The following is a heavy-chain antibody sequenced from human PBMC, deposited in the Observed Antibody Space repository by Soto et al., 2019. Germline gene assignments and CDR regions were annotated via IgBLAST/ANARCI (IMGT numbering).Heavy chain of an antibody. V-gene: IGHV4-30-2*01. CDR2: IYHSGIT. CDR3: ARVGPYCSGGTCKVSWFDP. Sequence: PSETLSLTWALSGGSISSGCYSWSWSRQPPGKGLEWIGYIYHSGITYYNPSLKSRVTISVDRSKNPFSLKLSSVTAADTAGYYCARVGPYCSGGTCKVSWFDPWGLGTLVTVSS. D-gene: IGHD2-15*01. CDR1: GGSISSGCYS. J-gene: IGHJ5*01.